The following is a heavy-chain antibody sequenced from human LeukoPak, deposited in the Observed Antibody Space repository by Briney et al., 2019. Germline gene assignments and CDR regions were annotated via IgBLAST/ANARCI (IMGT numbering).Heavy chain of an antibody. CDR3: AREDIEVVPAPGYGMDD. CDR1: GGSISSYY. Sequence: SETLSLTCTVSGGSISSYYWSWIRQPAGKGLEWIGRIYTSGSTNYNPSLKSRVTMSVDTSKNQFSLKLSSVTAADTAVYYCAREDIEVVPAPGYGMDDWGKGTTVTVSS. CDR2: IYTSGST. J-gene: IGHJ6*04. V-gene: IGHV4-4*07. D-gene: IGHD2-2*01.